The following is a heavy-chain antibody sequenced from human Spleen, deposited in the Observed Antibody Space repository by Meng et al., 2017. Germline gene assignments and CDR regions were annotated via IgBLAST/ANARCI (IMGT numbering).Heavy chain of an antibody. Sequence: SGPTLVKPTQTLTLTCTFSGFSLSTSGVGVGWIRQPPGKALEWLALIYWDDDKRYSPSLKSRLTITKDTPKNQVVLTMTNMDPVDTATYYCAHATTMVRGVIWFDPWGQGTLVTVSS. CDR3: AHATTMVRGVIWFDP. V-gene: IGHV2-5*02. J-gene: IGHJ5*02. CDR2: IYWDDDK. D-gene: IGHD3-10*01. CDR1: GFSLSTSGVG.